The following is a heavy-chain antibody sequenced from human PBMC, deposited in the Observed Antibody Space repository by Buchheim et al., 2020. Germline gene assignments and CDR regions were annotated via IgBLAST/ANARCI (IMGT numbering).Heavy chain of an antibody. CDR2: VYHSGTT. CDR1: GGSIRSNY. D-gene: IGHD1-26*01. V-gene: IGHV4-59*01. CDR3: ARDIEVVGATLYFDL. Sequence: QVQLQEWGPGLVKPSETLSLSCTVSGGSIRSNYWSWIRQPPGKELEYLGQVYHSGTTNYNPSLKSQVSISLDKSKNTLSLELRSVTAADTAVYYCARDIEVVGATLYFDLWGRGTL. J-gene: IGHJ2*01.